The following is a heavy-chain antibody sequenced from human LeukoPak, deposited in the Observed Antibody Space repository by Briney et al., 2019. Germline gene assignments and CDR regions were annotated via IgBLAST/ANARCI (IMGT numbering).Heavy chain of an antibody. CDR3: ARGNGLRDFWSGYSDY. D-gene: IGHD3-3*01. V-gene: IGHV1-18*01. CDR2: ISAYNGNT. Sequence: ASVKVSCKASGYTFTTYSINWVRQAPGQGLEWMGWISAYNGNTNYAQKLQGRVTMTTDTSTSTAYMELRSLRSDDTAVYYCARGNGLRDFWSGYSDYWGQGTLVTVSS. CDR1: GYTFTTYS. J-gene: IGHJ4*02.